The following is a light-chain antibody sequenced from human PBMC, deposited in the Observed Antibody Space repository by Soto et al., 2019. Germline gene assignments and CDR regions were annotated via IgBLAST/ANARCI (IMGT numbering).Light chain of an antibody. CDR2: WAS. J-gene: IGKJ2*01. V-gene: IGKV4-1*01. CDR3: QQYYSTPNT. Sequence: DIVMTQSPDSLAVSLGERATINCKSSQSVLHSSNNKNYLAWYQQKPGQPPKLLIYWASTRESGVPDRFSGRGSWTDFTLTISSLQAEDVAVYYCQQYYSTPNTFGQGTKLEIK. CDR1: QSVLHSSNNKNY.